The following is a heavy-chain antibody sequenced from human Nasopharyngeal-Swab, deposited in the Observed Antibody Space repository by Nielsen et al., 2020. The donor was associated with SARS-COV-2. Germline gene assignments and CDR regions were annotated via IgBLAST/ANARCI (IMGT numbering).Heavy chain of an antibody. D-gene: IGHD4-17*01. CDR2: IWYDGSNK. V-gene: IGHV3-33*01. CDR3: ARATTVIRHYYYYYYMDV. Sequence: GESLKISCAASGFTFSSYGMHWVRQAPDKGLEWVAVIWYDGSNKYYADSVKGRFTISRDNSKNTLYLQMNSLRAEDTAVYYCARATTVIRHYYYYYYMDVWGKGTTVTVSS. CDR1: GFTFSSYG. J-gene: IGHJ6*03.